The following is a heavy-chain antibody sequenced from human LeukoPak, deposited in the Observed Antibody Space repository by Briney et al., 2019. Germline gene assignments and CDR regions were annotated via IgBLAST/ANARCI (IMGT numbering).Heavy chain of an antibody. V-gene: IGHV4-4*02. CDR1: GGSISSSNW. Sequence: PSETLSLTCAVSGGSISSSNWWSWVRQPPGKGLEWIGEIYHSGSTNYNPSLKSRVTISVDTSKNQFSLKLSSVTAADTAVYYCARDYYSYGYVPHAFDIWGQGTMVTVSS. CDR2: IYHSGST. CDR3: ARDYYSYGYVPHAFDI. J-gene: IGHJ3*02. D-gene: IGHD5-18*01.